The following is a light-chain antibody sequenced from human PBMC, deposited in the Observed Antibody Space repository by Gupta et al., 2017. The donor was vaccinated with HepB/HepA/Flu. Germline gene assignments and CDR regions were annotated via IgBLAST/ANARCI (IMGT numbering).Light chain of an antibody. Sequence: QAVLTQPSSLSASPGASASLPCTLRSGINVATYRIYWSQQKPGSPPQYLLRYKSDSDKQQGSGVPSRSSGSKDASAKVGIVLISGLQSEDEADYYCMIWHSSAWVFGGGTKLTVL. CDR2: YKSDSDK. CDR1: SGINVATYR. J-gene: IGLJ3*02. V-gene: IGLV5-45*02. CDR3: MIWHSSAWV.